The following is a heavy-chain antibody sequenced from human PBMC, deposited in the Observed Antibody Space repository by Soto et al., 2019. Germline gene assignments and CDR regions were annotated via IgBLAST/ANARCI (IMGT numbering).Heavy chain of an antibody. D-gene: IGHD1-1*01. CDR1: GFICSSYD. CDR3: AKATATSGGAFEI. Sequence: XGSLRLSCSVSGFICSSYDMSWVRQAPGKGLEWVSTILVGGSTHYEDSVKGRFTISRDTSKNTVYLQMNSLTAGDTALYYCAKATATSGGAFEIYGQGTMVTVSS. V-gene: IGHV3-23*01. J-gene: IGHJ3*02. CDR2: ILVGGST.